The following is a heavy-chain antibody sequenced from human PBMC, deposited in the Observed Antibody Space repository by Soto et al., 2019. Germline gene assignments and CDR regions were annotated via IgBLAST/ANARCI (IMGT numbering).Heavy chain of an antibody. J-gene: IGHJ6*02. CDR1: GFNLDDYG. D-gene: IGHD3-3*01. CDR3: AKGYVFYDFWSGYYGMDV. V-gene: IGHV3-23*01. CDR2: ISGSGGST. Sequence: PGGSLRLSCEASGFNLDDYGMAWVRQVPGKGLEWVSAISGSGGSTYYADSVKGRFTISRDNSKNTLYLQMNSLRAEDTAVYYSAKGYVFYDFWSGYYGMDVWGQGTTVTVSS.